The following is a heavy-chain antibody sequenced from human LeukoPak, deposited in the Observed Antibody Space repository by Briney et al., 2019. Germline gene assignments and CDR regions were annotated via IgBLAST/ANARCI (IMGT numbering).Heavy chain of an antibody. D-gene: IGHD3-9*01. Sequence: GGSLRLSCAASGFTFSSYAMHWVRQAPGKGLEWVAVISYDGSDYYADSVKGRFTISRDNSRDTLYLEMNSLRAEDTAVYYCARVGQKLLRYFDWSPNAFDIWGQGTMVTVSS. J-gene: IGHJ3*02. CDR1: GFTFSSYA. V-gene: IGHV3-30-3*01. CDR2: ISYDGSD. CDR3: ARVGQKLLRYFDWSPNAFDI.